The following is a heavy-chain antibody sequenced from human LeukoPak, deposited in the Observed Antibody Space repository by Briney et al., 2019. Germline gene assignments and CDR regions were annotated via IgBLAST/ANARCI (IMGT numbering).Heavy chain of an antibody. J-gene: IGHJ4*02. CDR2: IDPSDSYT. CDR1: GYSFTSHW. V-gene: IGHV5-10-1*01. Sequence: GESLKISCKGSGYSFTSHWISWVRQMPGKGLEWMGRIDPSDSYTNYSPSFQGHVTISADKSISTAYLQWSSLKASDTAMYYCARLDVDTAMVIDYWGQGTLVTVSS. D-gene: IGHD5-18*01. CDR3: ARLDVDTAMVIDY.